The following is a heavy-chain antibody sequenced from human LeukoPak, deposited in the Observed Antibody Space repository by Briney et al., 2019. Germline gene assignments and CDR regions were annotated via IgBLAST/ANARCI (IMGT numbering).Heavy chain of an antibody. CDR1: GFSFSNYA. J-gene: IGHJ4*02. V-gene: IGHV3-23*01. CDR3: AKRTTAYTGGYYPQFDS. D-gene: IGHD1-26*01. CDR2: ISDGGGNT. Sequence: PGGSLTLSCAAYGFSFSNYAMTWLRQAPGKGLEWVSGISDGGGNTHYADSVKGRFTVSRDNSKNTLYLQMNSLGAEDTALYYCAKRTTAYTGGYYPQFDSWGQGTLVTVSS.